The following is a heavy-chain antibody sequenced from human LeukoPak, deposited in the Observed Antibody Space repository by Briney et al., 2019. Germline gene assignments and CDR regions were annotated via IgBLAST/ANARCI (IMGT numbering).Heavy chain of an antibody. CDR2: INSDGSST. V-gene: IGHV3-74*01. CDR3: ARDMRYCSSTSCYMSYYYYGMDV. J-gene: IGHJ6*02. Sequence: PGGSLRLSCAASGFTFSSYWMHWVRQAPGKGLVWVSRINSDGSSTSYADSVKGRSTISRDNAKNTLYLQMNNLRAEDTAVYYCARDMRYCSSTSCYMSYYYYGMDVWGQGTTVTVSS. D-gene: IGHD2-2*02. CDR1: GFTFSSYW.